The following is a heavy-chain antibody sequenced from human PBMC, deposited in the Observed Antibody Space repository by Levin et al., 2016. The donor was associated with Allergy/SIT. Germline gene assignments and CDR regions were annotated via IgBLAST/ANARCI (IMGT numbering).Heavy chain of an antibody. V-gene: IGHV1-2*02. Sequence: ASVKVSCKASGYSFTGYYIHWVRQAPGQGLEWMGWINPNSGDTHSAPKFQGRVTMTRDTSVSTAYMELSRLRSDDTAVYFCARVRAATGWNQFRLDPWGQGTQVTVSS. CDR2: INPNSGDT. CDR1: GYSFTGYY. CDR3: ARVRAATGWNQFRLDP. J-gene: IGHJ5*02. D-gene: IGHD1-1*01.